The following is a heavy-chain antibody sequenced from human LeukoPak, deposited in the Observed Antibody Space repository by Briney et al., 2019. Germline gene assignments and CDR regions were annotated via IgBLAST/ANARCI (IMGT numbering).Heavy chain of an antibody. J-gene: IGHJ5*02. CDR1: GFTFSDYY. D-gene: IGHD3-10*01. Sequence: GGSLRLSCAASGFTFSDYYMSWIRQAPGKGLEWVSYISSSSSYTNYADSVKGRFTISRDNAKNSLYLQMNSLRAEDTAVYYCARAYGSGRRWFDPWGQGTLVTVSS. V-gene: IGHV3-11*05. CDR2: ISSSSSYT. CDR3: ARAYGSGRRWFDP.